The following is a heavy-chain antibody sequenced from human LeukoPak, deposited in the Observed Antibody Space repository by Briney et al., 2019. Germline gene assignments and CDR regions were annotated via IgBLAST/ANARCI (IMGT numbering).Heavy chain of an antibody. CDR1: GFVFTSFE. Sequence: GGSLRLSCAASGFVFTSFEMNWVRQTPGKGLEWLSHITNTGGTIYYADSVRGRFTISRDNAKNSLYLQMNSLRAEDTAVYYCVREVYDSSGYYNWFDPWGQGTLVTVSS. J-gene: IGHJ5*02. D-gene: IGHD3-22*01. V-gene: IGHV3-48*03. CDR3: VREVYDSSGYYNWFDP. CDR2: ITNTGGTI.